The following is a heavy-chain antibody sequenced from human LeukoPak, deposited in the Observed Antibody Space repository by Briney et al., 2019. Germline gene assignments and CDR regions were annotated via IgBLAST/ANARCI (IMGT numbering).Heavy chain of an antibody. Sequence: PSETLSPTCSVSGGSIYNSAYHWGWIRQPPGKGLEWIGSIYYSGSTYYNPSLKTRVTISVDTSKNQFSLKLSSVTAADTAVYYCARPGEVYYYDSSGYPAHYFDYWGQGTLVTVSS. V-gene: IGHV4-39*01. CDR3: ARPGEVYYYDSSGYPAHYFDY. J-gene: IGHJ4*02. D-gene: IGHD3-22*01. CDR2: IYYSGST. CDR1: GGSIYNSAYH.